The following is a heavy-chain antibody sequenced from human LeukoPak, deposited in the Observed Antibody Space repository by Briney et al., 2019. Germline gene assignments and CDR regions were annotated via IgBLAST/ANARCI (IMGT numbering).Heavy chain of an antibody. V-gene: IGHV4-34*01. D-gene: IGHD3-3*01. CDR3: ARGQFWRYFDY. Sequence: SETLSLTCAVYGGSFSGYYWSWIRQPPGKGLEWIGEINHSGSTNYNPSLKSRVTISVDTSKNQFSLKLSSVTAADTAVYYCARGQFWRYFDYWGQEPWSPSPQ. CDR1: GGSFSGYY. CDR2: INHSGST. J-gene: IGHJ4*01.